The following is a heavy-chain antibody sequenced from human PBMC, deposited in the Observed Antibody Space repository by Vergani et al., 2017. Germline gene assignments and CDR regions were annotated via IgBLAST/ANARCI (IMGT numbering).Heavy chain of an antibody. Sequence: QVQLVESAGGVVQPGGSLRLSCAASGFTFSYFGMHWIRQASGQGLEWLAYIGKDGINTRYRDAVKGRFTVARDNSKDILYLQMDSLSSEGTALYYCAKYLRDCTDGLPDSWGPGTLVIVSS. J-gene: IGHJ4*02. D-gene: IGHD2-21*02. CDR1: GFTFSYFG. CDR3: AKYLRDCTDGLPDS. CDR2: IGKDGINT. V-gene: IGHV3-30*02.